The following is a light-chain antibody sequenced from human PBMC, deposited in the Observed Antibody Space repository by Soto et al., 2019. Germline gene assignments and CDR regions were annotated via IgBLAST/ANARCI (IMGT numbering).Light chain of an antibody. CDR1: QSVSSY. CDR3: QQRNIWPT. Sequence: EIVLTQSPATLSLSPGERATRTCRASQSVSSYLAWYQQKPGQAPRLLIYDASNRATGIPARFSGSGSGTDFTLTISSLEPEDFAIYYCQQRNIWPTFGQGTKVEI. V-gene: IGKV3-11*01. J-gene: IGKJ1*01. CDR2: DAS.